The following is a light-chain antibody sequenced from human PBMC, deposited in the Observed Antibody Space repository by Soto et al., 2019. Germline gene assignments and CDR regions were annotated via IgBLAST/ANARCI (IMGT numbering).Light chain of an antibody. CDR2: GAS. J-gene: IGKJ5*01. Sequence: EIVMTQSPATLSVSPGERATLSCRASQSLRSNLAWYQQKPGQAPRLLIYGASTRATGIPARFSGSGSGTEFTLTISSLQSEDFAVYYCQQYNDWPPTTLGQGTRLEIK. CDR3: QQYNDWPPTT. V-gene: IGKV3-15*01. CDR1: QSLRSN.